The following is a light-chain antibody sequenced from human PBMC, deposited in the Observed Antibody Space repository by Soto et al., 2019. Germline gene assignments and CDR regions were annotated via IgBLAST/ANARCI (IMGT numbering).Light chain of an antibody. CDR1: SGHSNYA. CDR2: LNSDGSH. J-gene: IGLJ2*01. V-gene: IGLV4-69*01. CDR3: QTWGSGIVV. Sequence: QSVLTQSPSASASLGASVKLTCTLSSGHSNYAIAWHQQQSEKGPRYLMKLNSDGSHSKGDGIPDGSSGSSSGAERYLTLSSLQYEDEADYYCQTWGSGIVVFGGGTKLTVL.